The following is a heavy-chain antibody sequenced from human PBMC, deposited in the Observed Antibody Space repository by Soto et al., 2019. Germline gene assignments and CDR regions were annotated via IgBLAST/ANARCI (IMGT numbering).Heavy chain of an antibody. CDR2: TYYSGSA. V-gene: IGHV4-61*01. Sequence: SETLSLTCTVSGDSVTSVSDYWSWIRQPPGKGLEWIGYTYYSGSADYNPSLGSRVTISIDTSKNQFSLKLTSVTAADTAVYYCARGVGFGYYYYHMDLWGQGTTVTVSS. CDR3: ARGVGFGYYYYHMDL. J-gene: IGHJ6*02. D-gene: IGHD3-10*01. CDR1: GDSVTSVSDY.